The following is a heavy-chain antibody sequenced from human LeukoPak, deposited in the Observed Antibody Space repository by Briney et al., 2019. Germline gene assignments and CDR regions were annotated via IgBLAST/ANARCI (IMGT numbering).Heavy chain of an antibody. CDR1: GFTFSSYS. D-gene: IGHD6-13*01. Sequence: PGGSLRLSCAASGFTFSSYSMNWVRQAPGKGLEWVSYISSSSSTIYYADSVKGRFTISRDNAKNSLYLQMNSLRAEDTAVYYCARAAEAGYGIFDYWGQGTLVTVSS. J-gene: IGHJ4*02. CDR2: ISSSSSTI. V-gene: IGHV3-48*01. CDR3: ARAAEAGYGIFDY.